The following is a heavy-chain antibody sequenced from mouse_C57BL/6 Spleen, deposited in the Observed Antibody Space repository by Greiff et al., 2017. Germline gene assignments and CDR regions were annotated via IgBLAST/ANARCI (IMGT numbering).Heavy chain of an antibody. CDR3: ARPIYDGYPFDY. CDR1: GYTFTDYY. CDR2: INPYNGGT. Sequence: EVQLQQSGPVLVKPGASVKMSCKASGYTFTDYYMNWVKQSHGKSLEWIGVINPYNGGTSYNQKFKGKATLTVDKSSSTAYMELNSLTSEDSAVYYCARPIYDGYPFDYWGQGTTLTVSS. D-gene: IGHD2-3*01. J-gene: IGHJ2*01. V-gene: IGHV1-19*01.